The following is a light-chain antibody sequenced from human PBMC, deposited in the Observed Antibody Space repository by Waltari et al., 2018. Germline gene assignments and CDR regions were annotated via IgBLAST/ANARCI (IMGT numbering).Light chain of an antibody. CDR1: QSVSSSF. CDR2: GAS. CDR3: QQYGSSSYT. V-gene: IGKV3-20*01. Sequence: DIVLTQSPGTLSLSPGERATLSCRASQSVSSSFLAWYQQKPGQAPRLLMYGASSRATGIPDRFSGSGSGTDFTLTISRLEPEDFAVYYCQQYGSSSYTFGQGTKLEIK. J-gene: IGKJ2*01.